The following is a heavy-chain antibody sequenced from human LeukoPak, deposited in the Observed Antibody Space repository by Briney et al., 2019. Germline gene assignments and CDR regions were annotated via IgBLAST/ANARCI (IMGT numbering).Heavy chain of an antibody. J-gene: IGHJ4*02. CDR3: AKRGGEVGVTVASGDY. D-gene: IGHD3-16*02. V-gene: IGHV3-23*01. CDR2: ISGSGGST. Sequence: GGSLRLSCAASGFTFSSYAMSWVRQAPGKGLEWVSAISGSGGSTYYADSVKGRFTISRDKSKNTLYLQMNSLRAEDTAVYYCAKRGGEVGVTVASGDYWGQGTLVTVSS. CDR1: GFTFSSYA.